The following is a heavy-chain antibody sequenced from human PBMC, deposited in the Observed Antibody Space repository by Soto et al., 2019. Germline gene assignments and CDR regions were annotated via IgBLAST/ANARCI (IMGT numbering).Heavy chain of an antibody. CDR1: GGTFSSYA. CDR2: IIPIFGTA. J-gene: IGHJ4*02. CDR3: ARGPQKWIQLWFYY. D-gene: IGHD5-18*01. V-gene: IGHV1-69*01. Sequence: QVQLVQSGAEVKKPGSSVKVSCKASGGTFSSYAISWVRQAPGQGLEWMGGIIPIFGTANYAQKFQGRVTITADESTSTDYMELSSLRSEDTAVYYCARGPQKWIQLWFYYWGQGTLVTVSS.